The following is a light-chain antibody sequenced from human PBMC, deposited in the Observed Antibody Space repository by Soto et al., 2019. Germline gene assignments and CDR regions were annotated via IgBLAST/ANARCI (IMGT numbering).Light chain of an antibody. V-gene: IGKV3-20*01. CDR1: QSVSSKY. CDR3: QQYDDSPFT. J-gene: IGKJ3*01. Sequence: EIVLTQSPGTLSLSPGERATLSCRASQSVSSKYFAGYQQKTGQAPRLLIYGASSRATGIPDRFSGSGSGKDFTLTISRLEPEDFAVYYCQQYDDSPFTFGPGTKVDIK. CDR2: GAS.